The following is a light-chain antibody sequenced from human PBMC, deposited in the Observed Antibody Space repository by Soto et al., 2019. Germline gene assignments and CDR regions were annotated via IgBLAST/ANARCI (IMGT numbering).Light chain of an antibody. CDR3: TSYAGGNNV. V-gene: IGLV2-8*01. CDR2: EVN. J-gene: IGLJ1*01. Sequence: QSVLTQPASVSGSPGQSITISCTGTSSDVGGYNYVSWYQQHPGKVPKLMVYEVNKRPSGVPDRFSGSKSGNTASLTVSGLQAEDEADYYCTSYAGGNNVFGTGTKVTVL. CDR1: SSDVGGYNY.